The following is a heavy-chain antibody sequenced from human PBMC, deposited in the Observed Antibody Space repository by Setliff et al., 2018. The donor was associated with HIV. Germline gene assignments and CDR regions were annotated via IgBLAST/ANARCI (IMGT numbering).Heavy chain of an antibody. CDR1: GDSLNTYY. J-gene: IGHJ4*02. D-gene: IGHD3-3*01. CDR3: ARGNNDLESFDY. V-gene: IGHV4-4*07. CDR2: IYASGKT. Sequence: SETLSLTCNVSGDSLNTYYWSWIRQSAGKGLEWIGRIYASGKTTFNPSLKSRTTMSVDTSKNQFSLKLTSVTAADTAVYYCARGNNDLESFDYWGQGALVTVSS.